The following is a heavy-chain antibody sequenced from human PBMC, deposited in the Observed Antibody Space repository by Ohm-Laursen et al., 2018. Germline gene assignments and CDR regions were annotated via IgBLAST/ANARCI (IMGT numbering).Heavy chain of an antibody. CDR1: GYTSTGYY. D-gene: IGHD2-2*01. J-gene: IGHJ4*02. CDR2: INAKTGAT. Sequence: ASVKVSCKASGYTSTGYYMHWVRQAPGQGLEWMGWINAKTGATNYAQNFQGRVTMTRDTSIYTAYMELRRLTSDDTAMYYCVRDLCSSTTCQGDYWGQGTLVTVSS. CDR3: VRDLCSSTTCQGDY. V-gene: IGHV1-2*02.